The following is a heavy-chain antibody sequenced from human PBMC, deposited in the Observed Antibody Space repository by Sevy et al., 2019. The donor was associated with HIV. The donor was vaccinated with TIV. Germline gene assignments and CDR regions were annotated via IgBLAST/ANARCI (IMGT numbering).Heavy chain of an antibody. Sequence: SETLSLTCTVSGYSISSGYYWGWIRQPPGKGLEWIGSIYHSGSTYYNPSLKSRVTISVDTSKNQFSLKLSSVTAADTAVYYCARGGSYPRAADYWGQGTLATVSS. D-gene: IGHD1-26*01. CDR3: ARGGSYPRAADY. V-gene: IGHV4-38-2*02. J-gene: IGHJ4*02. CDR2: IYHSGST. CDR1: GYSISSGYY.